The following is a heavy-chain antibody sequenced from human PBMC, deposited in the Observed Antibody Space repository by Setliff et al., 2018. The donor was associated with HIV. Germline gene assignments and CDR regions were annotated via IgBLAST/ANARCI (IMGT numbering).Heavy chain of an antibody. CDR2: VNTVGGGA. D-gene: IGHD3-10*01. CDR1: GYTFTNYY. CDR3: ARHPIEEGSGAPGFFDS. V-gene: IGHV1-46*01. J-gene: IGHJ5*01. Sequence: ASVKVSCKTSGYTFTNYYMHWMRQAPGQGLEWMGVVNTVGGGASYAQKFQGRLTVTRDTSTSTVYMELSSLRSEDTAVYYCARHPIEEGSGAPGFFDSWDQGTQVTVSS.